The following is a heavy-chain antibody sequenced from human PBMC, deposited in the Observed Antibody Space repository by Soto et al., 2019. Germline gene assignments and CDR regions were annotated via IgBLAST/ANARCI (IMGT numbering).Heavy chain of an antibody. CDR1: GFTFSSYW. Sequence: GGSLRLSCAASGFTFSSYWMSWVRQAPGKGLEWVANIKQDGSEKYYVDSVKGRFTISRDNAKNSLYLQMNSLRAEDTAGYYCARSNVAGIAAAAPGAFDIWGQGTMVTFSS. D-gene: IGHD6-13*01. V-gene: IGHV3-7*01. CDR3: ARSNVAGIAAAAPGAFDI. J-gene: IGHJ3*02. CDR2: IKQDGSEK.